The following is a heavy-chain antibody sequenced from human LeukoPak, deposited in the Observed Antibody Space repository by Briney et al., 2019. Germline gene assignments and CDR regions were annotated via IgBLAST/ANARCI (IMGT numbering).Heavy chain of an antibody. V-gene: IGHV4-38-2*02. CDR3: ARLRGYSYGSNYY. D-gene: IGHD5-18*01. CDR1: GYSISSGYL. Sequence: SETLSLTCTVSGYSISSGYLWGWIRQPPGKGLEWIGSIDGSGSSYYNPSLKSRVTISVDTSRNQFSLKLSSVTAADTAVYYCARLRGYSYGSNYYWGQGTLVTVSS. J-gene: IGHJ4*02. CDR2: IDGSGSS.